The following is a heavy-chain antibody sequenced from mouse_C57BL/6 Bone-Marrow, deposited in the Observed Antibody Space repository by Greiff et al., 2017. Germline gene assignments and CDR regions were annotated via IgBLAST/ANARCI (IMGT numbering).Heavy chain of an antibody. CDR1: GYTFTSYW. CDR2: IYPGSGST. J-gene: IGHJ2*01. Sequence: VQLQQPGAELVKPGASVKMSCKASGYTFTSYWITWVKQRPGQGLEWIGDIYPGSGSTNYNEKFKSKATLTVDTSSSTAYMQLSSLTSEDSAVYYCASDYYGSSSFDYGGQGTTLTVSS. D-gene: IGHD1-1*01. CDR3: ASDYYGSSSFDY. V-gene: IGHV1-55*01.